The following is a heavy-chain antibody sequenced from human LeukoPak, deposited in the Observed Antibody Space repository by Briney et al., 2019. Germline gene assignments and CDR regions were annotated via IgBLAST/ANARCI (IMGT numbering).Heavy chain of an antibody. CDR1: GGSISSYY. CDR3: ARASRPPRYYYYGMDV. CDR2: IYTSGST. V-gene: IGHV4-4*07. J-gene: IGHJ6*02. Sequence: PSETLSLTCTVSGGSISSYYWSWIRQPAGKGLEWIGRIYTSGSTNYNPSLKSRVTISVDTSKNQFSLKLSSVTAADTAVYYCARASRPPRYYYYGMDVWGQGTTVTVSS.